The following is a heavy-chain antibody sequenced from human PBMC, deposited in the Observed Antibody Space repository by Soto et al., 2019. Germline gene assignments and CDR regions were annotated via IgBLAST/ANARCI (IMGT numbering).Heavy chain of an antibody. V-gene: IGHV3-30*18. CDR1: GFTFSSYG. Sequence: HPGGSLRLSCAASGFTFSSYGMHWVRQAPGKGLEWVAVISYDGSNKYYADSVKGRFTTSRDNSKNTLYLQMNSLRAEDTAVYYCAKDLASETTGDYYYGMDVWGQGTTVTVSS. CDR2: ISYDGSNK. D-gene: IGHD1-1*01. J-gene: IGHJ6*02. CDR3: AKDLASETTGDYYYGMDV.